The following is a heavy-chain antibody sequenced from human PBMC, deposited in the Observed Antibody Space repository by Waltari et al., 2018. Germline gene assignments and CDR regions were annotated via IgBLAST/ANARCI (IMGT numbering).Heavy chain of an antibody. J-gene: IGHJ4*02. CDR3: VRDERWLHLIGTFDS. Sequence: QVLLVESGGGLVKPGGSLRLSCAASGFTFSDYYMSWVRQAPGKGLAWVSHISGMGSTTNYAASVKGRFTISRDNAKNSVFLQLNSLRADDTAMYYCVRDERWLHLIGTFDSWGQGTLVTVSS. CDR2: ISGMGSTT. CDR1: GFTFSDYY. V-gene: IGHV3-11*01. D-gene: IGHD3-9*01.